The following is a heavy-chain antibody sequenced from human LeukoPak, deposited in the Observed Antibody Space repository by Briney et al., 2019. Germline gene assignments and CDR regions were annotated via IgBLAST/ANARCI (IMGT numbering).Heavy chain of an antibody. D-gene: IGHD6-19*01. CDR3: ARVHSSGRSSAFDI. V-gene: IGHV1-18*01. CDR2: ISAYNGNT. Sequence: ASVRVSCKASGYTFTSYAISWVRQAPGQGLEWMGWISAYNGNTNYAQKLQGRVTMTTDTSTSTAYMELRSLRSDDTAVYYCARVHSSGRSSAFDIWGQGTMVTVSS. CDR1: GYTFTSYA. J-gene: IGHJ3*02.